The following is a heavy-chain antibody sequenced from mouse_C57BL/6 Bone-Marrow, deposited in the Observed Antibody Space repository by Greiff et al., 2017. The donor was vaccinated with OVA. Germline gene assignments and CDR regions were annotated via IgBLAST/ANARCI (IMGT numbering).Heavy chain of an antibody. Sequence: DVHLVESGGGLVQPGESLKLSCESNEYEFPSHDMSWVRKTPEKRLELVAAINSDGGSTYYPDTMERRFIISRDNTKKTLYLQMSRLRSEDTALYYCARKGKYYGSSPYWYFDVWGTGTTVTVSS. CDR3: ARKGKYYGSSPYWYFDV. J-gene: IGHJ1*03. CDR2: INSDGGST. V-gene: IGHV5-2*01. D-gene: IGHD1-1*01. CDR1: EYEFPSHD.